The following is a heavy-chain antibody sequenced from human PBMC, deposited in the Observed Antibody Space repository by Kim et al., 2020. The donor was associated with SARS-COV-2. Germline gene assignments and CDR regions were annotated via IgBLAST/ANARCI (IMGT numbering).Heavy chain of an antibody. J-gene: IGHJ6*02. D-gene: IGHD6-13*01. CDR1: GGTFSSYA. Sequence: SVKVSCKASGGTFSSYAISWVRQAPGQGLEWMGGIIPIFGTANYAQKFQGRVTITADESTSTAYMELSSLRSEDTAVYYCARAGIAAAGTAFDYYYYGMDVWGQGTTVTVSS. V-gene: IGHV1-69*13. CDR3: ARAGIAAAGTAFDYYYYGMDV. CDR2: IIPIFGTA.